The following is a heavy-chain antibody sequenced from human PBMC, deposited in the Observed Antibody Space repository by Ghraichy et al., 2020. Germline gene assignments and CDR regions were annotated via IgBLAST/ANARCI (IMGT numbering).Heavy chain of an antibody. Sequence: ESLNISCTVSGGSINNYYWSWIRQPPGKGLEWVRYIYYSGGTNYNPSFKSRVTISVDMSKNQFSLRLSSVTAADTAVYYCARDIYYYETSGYPQWGPGTLVTVSS. D-gene: IGHD3-22*01. CDR1: GGSINNYY. CDR3: ARDIYYYETSGYPQ. V-gene: IGHV4-59*01. J-gene: IGHJ4*02. CDR2: IYYSGGT.